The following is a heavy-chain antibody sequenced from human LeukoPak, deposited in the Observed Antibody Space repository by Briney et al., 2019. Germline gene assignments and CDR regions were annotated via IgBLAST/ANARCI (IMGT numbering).Heavy chain of an antibody. CDR2: ISYDGSDK. Sequence: PGRSLRLSCAASGFTFSSYGMHWVRQAPGKGLAWVAVISYDGSDKYYADSVKGRFTISRDNSKNTLYLQMISLRAEDTAVYYCARIPLVWSSPKGAFDIWGQGTMVTVSS. J-gene: IGHJ3*02. CDR3: ARIPLVWSSPKGAFDI. D-gene: IGHD3-10*01. V-gene: IGHV3-30*03. CDR1: GFTFSSYG.